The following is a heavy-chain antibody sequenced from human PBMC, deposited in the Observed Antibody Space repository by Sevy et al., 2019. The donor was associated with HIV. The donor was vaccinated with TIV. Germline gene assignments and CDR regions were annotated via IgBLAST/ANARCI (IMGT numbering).Heavy chain of an antibody. J-gene: IGHJ6*02. CDR1: GYTFTSYD. CDR2: MSPNSGNT. V-gene: IGHV1-8*01. CDR3: VGILSTGYYNYHGPDG. D-gene: IGHD2-2*01. Sequence: ASVKVSCRASGYTFTSYDIHWVRQTTGQGLEWMGWMSPNSGNTGYAQKFQGRVTMTRDTSKGTAYMELSSLRSDDTAVYYCVGILSTGYYNYHGPDGLGQGTTVTVSS.